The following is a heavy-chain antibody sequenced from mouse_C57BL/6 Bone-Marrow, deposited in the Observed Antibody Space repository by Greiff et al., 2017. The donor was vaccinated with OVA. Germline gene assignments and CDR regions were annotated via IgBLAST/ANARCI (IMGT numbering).Heavy chain of an antibody. CDR1: GFNIKDDY. CDR2: IDPENGDT. CDR3: TTEGRYNAPWFAY. J-gene: IGHJ3*01. Sequence: VQLKQSGAELVRPGASVKLSCTASGFNIKDDYMHWVKQRPEQGLEWIGWIDPENGDTEYASKFQGKATITADTSSNTTYLQLSSLTSEDTAVYYCTTEGRYNAPWFAYWGQGTRVTVSA. V-gene: IGHV14-4*01. D-gene: IGHD1-3*01.